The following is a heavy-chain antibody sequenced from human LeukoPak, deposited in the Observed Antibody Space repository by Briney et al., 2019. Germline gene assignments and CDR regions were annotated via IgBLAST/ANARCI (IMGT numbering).Heavy chain of an antibody. D-gene: IGHD3-3*01. Sequence: SETLSLTCTVSGGSISSGSYYWSWIRQPAGKGLEWIGRIYTSGSTNYNPSLKSRVTISVDTSKNQFSLKLSSVTAADTAVYYCAREGYDFWSGYRYWYFDLWGRGTLVTVSS. J-gene: IGHJ2*01. CDR3: AREGYDFWSGYRYWYFDL. CDR2: IYTSGST. V-gene: IGHV4-61*02. CDR1: GGSISSGSYY.